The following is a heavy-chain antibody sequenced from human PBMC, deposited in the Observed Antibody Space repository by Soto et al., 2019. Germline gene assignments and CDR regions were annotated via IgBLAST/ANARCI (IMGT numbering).Heavy chain of an antibody. Sequence: PGGSLRLSCAASGFAFKSYEMNWVRQAPGKGLEWISYISSSGTTINYAESVEGRFTISRDNAKNSLSLEMTSLRTDDTGVYYCARTDAQTRGYTYGVRTVSETRFYYYYGMDVWAQGTTVTVSS. D-gene: IGHD5-18*01. V-gene: IGHV3-48*03. J-gene: IGHJ6*02. CDR1: GFAFKSYE. CDR2: ISSSGTTI. CDR3: ARTDAQTRGYTYGVRTVSETRFYYYYGMDV.